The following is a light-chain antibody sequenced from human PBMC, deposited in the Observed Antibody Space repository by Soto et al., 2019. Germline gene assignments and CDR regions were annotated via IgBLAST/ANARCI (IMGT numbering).Light chain of an antibody. Sequence: EIVLTQSPGTLSLPPGERATLSCRASQSVSSSYLAWYQQKPGQAPRLLIYGASSRATGIPDRFSGSGSGTDFTLSISRLEPEDFAVYYCQEYGSFTFGPGTKVDIK. CDR1: QSVSSSY. CDR2: GAS. V-gene: IGKV3-20*01. CDR3: QEYGSFT. J-gene: IGKJ3*01.